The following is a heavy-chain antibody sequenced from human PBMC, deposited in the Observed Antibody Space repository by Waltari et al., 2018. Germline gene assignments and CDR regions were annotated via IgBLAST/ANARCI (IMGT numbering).Heavy chain of an antibody. Sequence: QLQLQESGPGLVKPSEPLSLTCTVSGVSISSSSYYWGWIRQPPGKGLEWIGTIYYSGRPYHNPYRKSGGTISVDTAKNHFSLKLSSVAAADTAVYYCARRGDYVSWFDPWGQGTLVTVSS. CDR1: GVSISSSSYY. D-gene: IGHD4-17*01. CDR3: ARRGDYVSWFDP. CDR2: IYYSGRP. V-gene: IGHV4-39*07. J-gene: IGHJ5*02.